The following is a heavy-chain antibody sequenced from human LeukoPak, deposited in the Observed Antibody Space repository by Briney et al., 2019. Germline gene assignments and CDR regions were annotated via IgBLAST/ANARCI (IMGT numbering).Heavy chain of an antibody. CDR3: ASLYDQGAFDI. CDR1: GGSISSYY. J-gene: IGHJ3*02. V-gene: IGHV4-59*08. D-gene: IGHD2/OR15-2a*01. CDR2: IYYSGST. Sequence: SETLSLTCTVSGGSISSYYWSWIRQPPGKGLEWIGYIYYSGSTNYNPSLKSRVTISVDTSKNQFSLKLSSVTAADTAVYYCASLYDQGAFDIWAKGQWSPSLQ.